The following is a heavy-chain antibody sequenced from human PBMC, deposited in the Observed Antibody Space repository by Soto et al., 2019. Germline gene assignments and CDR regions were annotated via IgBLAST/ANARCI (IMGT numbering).Heavy chain of an antibody. V-gene: IGHV1-2*02. CDR2: INPNSGGT. J-gene: IGHJ5*02. CDR3: ARDQGIAAGWFDP. Sequence: ASVKVSCKASGYIFTGYYMHWVRQAPGQGLEWMGWINPNSGGTNYAQKFQGRVTMTRDTSISTAYMELSRLRSDDTAVYYCARDQGIAAGWFDPWGQGTLVTVSS. D-gene: IGHD6-13*01. CDR1: GYIFTGYY.